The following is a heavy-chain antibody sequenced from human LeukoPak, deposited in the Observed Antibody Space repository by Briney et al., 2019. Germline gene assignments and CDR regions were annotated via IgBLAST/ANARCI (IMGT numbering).Heavy chain of an antibody. CDR3: ARAHGMDV. Sequence: GGSLRLSCAASGFIIRNVWMSWVRQAPGKGLEWVANIKQDGSEKYYVDSVKGRFTISRDNAKNSLYLQMNSLRAEGTAVYYCARAHGMDVWGQGTTVTVSS. CDR2: IKQDGSEK. CDR1: GFIIRNVW. J-gene: IGHJ6*02. V-gene: IGHV3-7*01.